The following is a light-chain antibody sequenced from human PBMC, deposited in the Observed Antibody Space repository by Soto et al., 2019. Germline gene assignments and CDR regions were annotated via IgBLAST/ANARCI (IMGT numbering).Light chain of an antibody. Sequence: EIVMTQSPATLSVSPGERATLSCRASQSVSSNLAWYQQKPGQAPRLLIYVASTRATGIPARFSGSGSGTEFTLTISSLRSENVAVYYCQQYNKWPLSFGGGTKVEIK. CDR2: VAS. CDR1: QSVSSN. V-gene: IGKV3D-15*01. CDR3: QQYNKWPLS. J-gene: IGKJ4*01.